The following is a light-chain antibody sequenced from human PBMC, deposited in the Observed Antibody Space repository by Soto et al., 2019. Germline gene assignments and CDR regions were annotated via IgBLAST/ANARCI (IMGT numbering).Light chain of an antibody. V-gene: IGKV3-15*01. CDR3: QQYNNWPKT. CDR2: GAS. J-gene: IGKJ1*01. CDR1: QSVGSSY. Sequence: EIVLTQSPGTLSLSPGERATLSCRASQSVGSSYLAWYQQKPGQPPRLLISGASTRATGIPARFSGSGSGTEFTLTISSLQSEDFAVYYCQQYNNWPKTFGQGTKVDIK.